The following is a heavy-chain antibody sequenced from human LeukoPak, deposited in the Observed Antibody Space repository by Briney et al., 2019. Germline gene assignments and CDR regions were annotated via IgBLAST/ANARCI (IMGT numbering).Heavy chain of an antibody. Sequence: GGSLRLSCAASGFTVSSNYMSWVRQAPGKGLEWASVIYSGGSTYYADSVKGRFTISRDNSKNTLYLQMNSLRAEDTAVYYCAREYSYGPGGFDYWGQGTLVTVSS. CDR3: AREYSYGPGGFDY. J-gene: IGHJ4*02. CDR1: GFTVSSNY. CDR2: IYSGGST. V-gene: IGHV3-53*01. D-gene: IGHD5-18*01.